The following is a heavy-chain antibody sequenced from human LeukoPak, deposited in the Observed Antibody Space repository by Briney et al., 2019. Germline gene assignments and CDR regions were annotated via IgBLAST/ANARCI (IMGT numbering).Heavy chain of an antibody. CDR1: GGTFSSYA. CDR2: IIPIFGTA. J-gene: IGHJ4*02. D-gene: IGHD5-18*01. CDR3: ARAGTAMDPFDY. Sequence: GSSVKVSCKASGGTFSSYAISWVRQAPGQGLEWMGGIIPIFGTANYAQKFQGRVTITADESTSTAYMELSSLRSEDIAVYYCARAGTAMDPFDYWGQGTLVTVSS. V-gene: IGHV1-69*01.